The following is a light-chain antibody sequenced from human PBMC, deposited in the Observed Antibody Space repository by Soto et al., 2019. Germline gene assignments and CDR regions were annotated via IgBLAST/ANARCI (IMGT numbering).Light chain of an antibody. CDR3: SSYTTITTVV. V-gene: IGLV2-14*01. CDR1: SGDVGGYDF. J-gene: IGLJ2*01. Sequence: QSVLTQPASVSGSPGQSITISCTGTSGDVGGYDFVSWYQQHPGKAPKLIIYEVTNRPSRVSYRFSGSKSGNTASLTISGLQAEDEADYYCSSYTTITTVVFGGGTKLTVL. CDR2: EVT.